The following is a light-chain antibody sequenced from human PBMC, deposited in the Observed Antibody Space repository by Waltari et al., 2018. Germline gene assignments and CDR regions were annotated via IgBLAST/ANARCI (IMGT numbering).Light chain of an antibody. CDR2: DAS. CDR1: QRVRRA. Sequence: DIVLTQSPGTLSLSLGERATLSCRASQRVRRALAWYQQKPGQAPRLLIYDASNRATGIPDRFSGSASGTDFSLTISRLEPEDFAVYYCQHYLRLPVAFGQGTKVEIK. V-gene: IGKV3-20*01. CDR3: QHYLRLPVA. J-gene: IGKJ1*01.